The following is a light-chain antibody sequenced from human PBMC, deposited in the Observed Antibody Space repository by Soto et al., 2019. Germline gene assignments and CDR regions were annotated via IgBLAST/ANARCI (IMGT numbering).Light chain of an antibody. CDR3: QQYNTYST. J-gene: IGKJ1*01. CDR1: QTISSW. V-gene: IGKV1-5*01. CDR2: DAS. Sequence: DIQITQSPSTLSASVGDRVTITCRASQTISSWLAWYQQKPGKAPNLLIYDASSLESGVPSRFSGSRSGTEFTLTISTLLPDDFATYYCQQYNTYSTFGQGTKVDIK.